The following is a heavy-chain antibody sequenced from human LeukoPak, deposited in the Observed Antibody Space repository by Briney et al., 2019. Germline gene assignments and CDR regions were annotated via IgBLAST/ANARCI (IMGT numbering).Heavy chain of an antibody. CDR1: GYTFTGYG. CDR3: APSGTYKFDY. J-gene: IGHJ4*02. D-gene: IGHD1-26*01. Sequence: ASVKVSYKVSGYTFTGYGMNWVRQAPGQGLEWMGWININTGNPTYAQGYTGRFVFSLDTSVSTAYLQISSLKAEDTAVYYCAPSGTYKFDYWGQGTLVTVSS. CDR2: ININTGNP. V-gene: IGHV7-4-1*02.